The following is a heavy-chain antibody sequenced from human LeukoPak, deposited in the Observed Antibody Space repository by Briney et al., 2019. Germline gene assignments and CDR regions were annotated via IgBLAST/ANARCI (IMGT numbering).Heavy chain of an antibody. V-gene: IGHV3-7*03. CDR3: VRIAAAGFDY. J-gene: IGHJ4*02. D-gene: IGHD6-13*01. CDR2: IKQDGSGK. Sequence: QSGGSLRLSCAASGFTFSSYWMSWVRQAPGKGLEWVANIKQDGSGKYYVDSVKGRFAISRDNAKNSLYLQMNSLRAEDTAVYYCVRIAAAGFDYWGQGTLVTVSS. CDR1: GFTFSSYW.